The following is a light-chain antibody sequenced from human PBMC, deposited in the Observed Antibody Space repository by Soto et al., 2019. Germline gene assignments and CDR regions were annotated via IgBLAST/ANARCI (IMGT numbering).Light chain of an antibody. CDR1: QGTSNW. V-gene: IGKV1-12*01. CDR2: SAS. CDR3: QQGYSCPLLT. J-gene: IGKJ4*01. Sequence: DIQMTQSPSSVSASVGDRVTITCRASQGTSNWLAWYQQKPGKAPKLLIYSASSLLSGVPSRFSASGFGTHFTLTINSLQPEDFETYFCQQGYSCPLLTFGGGTKVEI.